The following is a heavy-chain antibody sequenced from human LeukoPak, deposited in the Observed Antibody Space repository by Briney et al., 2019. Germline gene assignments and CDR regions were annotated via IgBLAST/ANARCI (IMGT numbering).Heavy chain of an antibody. J-gene: IGHJ6*03. V-gene: IGHV1-69*02. D-gene: IGHD2-15*01. CDR3: VVMGVYYYYMDV. CDR1: GGTFSSYT. CDR2: IIPILGIA. Sequence: SVKVSCKASGGTFSSYTISWARQAPGQGLEWMGRIIPILGIANYAQKFQGRVTITADKSTSTAYMELSSLRSEDTAVYYCVVMGVYYYYMDVWGKGTTVTVSS.